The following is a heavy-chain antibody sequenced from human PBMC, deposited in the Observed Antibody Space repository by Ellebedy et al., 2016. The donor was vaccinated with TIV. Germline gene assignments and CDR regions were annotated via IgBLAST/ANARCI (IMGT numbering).Heavy chain of an antibody. D-gene: IGHD2-2*01. CDR2: IYYTGGT. J-gene: IGHJ6*03. CDR3: ARQGGYCSSSSCYMVDYYYYIDV. CDR1: GGSISSSSNY. V-gene: IGHV4-39*01. Sequence: GSLRLSXTVSGGSISSSSNYWGWICQSPGKGLEWIGSIYYTGGTYYNPSLHSRVTISVDPSKNQFSLKLISVTAADTAIYYCARQGGYCSSSSCYMVDYYYYIDVWGKGTTVTVSS.